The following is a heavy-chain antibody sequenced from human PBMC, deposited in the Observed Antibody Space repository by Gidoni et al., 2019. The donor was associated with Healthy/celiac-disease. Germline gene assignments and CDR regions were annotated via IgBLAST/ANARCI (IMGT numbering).Heavy chain of an antibody. V-gene: IGHV1-8*01. CDR3: ARGPPWIQPRRQKGSYYYYGMDV. D-gene: IGHD5-18*01. J-gene: IGHJ6*02. CDR2: MNPNSGNT. Sequence: QVQLVQSGAEVRKPGASVKVSCKASGYTFTSYDINWVRQATGQGLEWMGWMNPNSGNTGYAQKFQGRVTMTRNTSISTAYMELSSLRSEDTAVYYCARGPPWIQPRRQKGSYYYYGMDVWGQGTTVTVSS. CDR1: GYTFTSYD.